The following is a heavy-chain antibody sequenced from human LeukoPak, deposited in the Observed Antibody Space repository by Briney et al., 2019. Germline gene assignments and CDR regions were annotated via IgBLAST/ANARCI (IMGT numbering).Heavy chain of an antibody. D-gene: IGHD5-24*01. Sequence: SETLSLTCTVSGVSISSSSYYWGWIRQPPGKGLEWIGSIYYSGSTYYNPSLKSRVTISVDTSKNQFSLKLSSVTAADTAVYYCARFGYKPIWGQGTMVTVSS. CDR1: GVSISSSSYY. V-gene: IGHV4-39*01. CDR2: IYYSGST. J-gene: IGHJ3*02. CDR3: ARFGYKPI.